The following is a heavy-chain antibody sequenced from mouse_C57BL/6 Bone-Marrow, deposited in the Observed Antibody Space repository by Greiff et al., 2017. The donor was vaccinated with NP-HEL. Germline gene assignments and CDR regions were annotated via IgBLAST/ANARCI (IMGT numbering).Heavy chain of an antibody. D-gene: IGHD2-4*01. V-gene: IGHV2-2*01. J-gene: IGHJ4*01. CDR3: DRPYDYDGYYYAMDY. Sequence: VQLQQSGPGLVQPSQSLSITCTVSGFSLTSYGVHWVRQSPGKGLEWLGVIWSGGSTDYTAAFISRLSISKDNSKSQVFLKMNSLQADDTAIYYCDRPYDYDGYYYAMDYWGQGTSVTVSS. CDR2: IWSGGST. CDR1: GFSLTSYG.